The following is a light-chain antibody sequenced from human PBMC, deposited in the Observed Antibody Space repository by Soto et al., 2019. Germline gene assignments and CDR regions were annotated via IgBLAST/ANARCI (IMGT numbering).Light chain of an antibody. J-gene: IGKJ5*01. CDR2: DAS. CDR1: QSVSSSY. CDR3: QQHNNWPT. Sequence: EIVLTQSPATLSLSPGETATLSCRASQSVSSSYLAWYQHKPGQAPRLLIYDASKRATGIPARFCGSGSGTDFTLTISSLEPEDFAVYYCQQHNNWPTFGQGTRLEIK. V-gene: IGKV3-11*01.